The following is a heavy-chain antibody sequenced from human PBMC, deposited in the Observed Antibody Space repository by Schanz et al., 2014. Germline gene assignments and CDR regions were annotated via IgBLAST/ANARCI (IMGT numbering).Heavy chain of an antibody. CDR3: AKIERNED. CDR1: GFVFGDYY. CDR2: ISHDGYST. Sequence: VQLVESGGGVVQPGRSLRLSCAASGFVFGDYYMTWIRQAPGKGLEYVSAISHDGYSTYYADSVKGRFTISRDNSKNTLYLQMNSLRAEDTAVYFCAKIERNEDWGQGTLVTVSS. D-gene: IGHD1-1*01. V-gene: IGHV3-64*04. J-gene: IGHJ4*02.